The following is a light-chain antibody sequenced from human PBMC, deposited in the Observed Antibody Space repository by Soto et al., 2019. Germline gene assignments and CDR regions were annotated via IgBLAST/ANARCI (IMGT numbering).Light chain of an antibody. CDR3: SSYAGSTHVV. CDR2: EVS. J-gene: IGLJ2*01. V-gene: IGLV2-8*01. Sequence: QSALTQPPSASGSPGQSVTISCTGTSSDVGGYNYVSWYQQHPGKAPKLMIYEVSKRPSGVPDRFSGSKSGNTDSLTVSGLQAEDEADYYCSSYAGSTHVVFGGGTKVTVL. CDR1: SSDVGGYNY.